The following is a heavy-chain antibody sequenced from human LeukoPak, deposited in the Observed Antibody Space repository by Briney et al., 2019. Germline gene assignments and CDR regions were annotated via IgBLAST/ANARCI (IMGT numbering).Heavy chain of an antibody. D-gene: IGHD3-10*01. CDR1: GFTLSSHN. CDR3: ARPGITAFDI. J-gene: IGHJ3*02. Sequence: GGSLRLSCVPSGFTLSSHNINWVRQAPGKGLEWVSHISSSGSITYYGDSVKGRITISRDNAKNSVSLYMNSLRAEDSAVYYCARPGITAFDIWGQGTMVTVSS. CDR2: ISSSGSIT. V-gene: IGHV3-48*01.